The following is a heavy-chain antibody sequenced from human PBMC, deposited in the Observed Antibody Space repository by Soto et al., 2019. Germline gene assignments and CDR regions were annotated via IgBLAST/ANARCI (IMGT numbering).Heavy chain of an antibody. CDR1: AFTFNSFA. V-gene: IGHV3-30*04. CDR3: ARDKERIANYYFDF. Sequence: PGGSLRLSCAASAFTFNSFAMHWVRQAPGKGLEWVAVVAAEGRDKRYADSVKGRFTISRYNSKNIVYLQMDSLGAEDTAVYHCARDKERIANYYFDFWGQGTLVTVSS. CDR2: VAAEGRDK. D-gene: IGHD6-6*01. J-gene: IGHJ4*02.